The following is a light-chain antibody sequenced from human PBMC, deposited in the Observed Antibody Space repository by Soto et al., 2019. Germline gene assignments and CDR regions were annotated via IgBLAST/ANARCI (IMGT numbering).Light chain of an antibody. Sequence: AIRMTQSPSSLSASTGDRVTITCRASQGISSYLAWYQQKPGKAPKLLIYAASTLQSGVPSRFSGCGSGTDFTLTISCLQSEDLATYYCQQYYSYPRTFGQGTKVEIK. J-gene: IGKJ1*01. V-gene: IGKV1-8*01. CDR2: AAS. CDR1: QGISSY. CDR3: QQYYSYPRT.